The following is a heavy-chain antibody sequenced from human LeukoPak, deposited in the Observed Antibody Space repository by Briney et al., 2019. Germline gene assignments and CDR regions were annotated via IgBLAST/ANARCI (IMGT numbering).Heavy chain of an antibody. CDR1: GFTFSTYW. V-gene: IGHV3-7*01. CDR3: ARERQNKDFWSGGDY. J-gene: IGHJ4*02. CDR2: IKQDGSEK. D-gene: IGHD3-3*01. Sequence: TGVSLRLSCAASGFTFSTYWMSWVRQAPGKGLEWVANIKQDGSEKYYVDSVKGRFTISRDNAKNSLYLQMNTLRPEDTAVYYCARERQNKDFWSGGDYWGQGTLVTVSS.